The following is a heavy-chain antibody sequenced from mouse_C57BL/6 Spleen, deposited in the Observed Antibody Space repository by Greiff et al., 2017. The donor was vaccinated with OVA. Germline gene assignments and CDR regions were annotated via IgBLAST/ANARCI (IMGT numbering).Heavy chain of an antibody. CDR2: IYPGDGDT. Sequence: VQLQESGAELVKPGASVKISCKASGYAFSSYWMNWVKQRPGQGLEWIGKIYPGDGDTNYNGKFKGKATLTADKSSSTAYMQLSILTSEDSAVYFCARYSTTVVYFDYWGQGTTLTVSS. V-gene: IGHV1-80*01. CDR1: GYAFSSYW. J-gene: IGHJ2*01. CDR3: ARYSTTVVYFDY. D-gene: IGHD1-1*01.